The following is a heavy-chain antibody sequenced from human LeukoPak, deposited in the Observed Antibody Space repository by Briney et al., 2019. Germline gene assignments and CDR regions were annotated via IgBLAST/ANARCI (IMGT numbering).Heavy chain of an antibody. V-gene: IGHV3-23*01. D-gene: IGHD3-3*01. Sequence: PRGSLRLSCAASGFTFSSYAMSWVRQAPGKGLEWVSAISGSGGSTYYADSVKGRFTISRDNSKNTLYLQMNSLRAEDTAVYYCAKGAAQLEAFWSGYLDYWGQGTLVTVSS. J-gene: IGHJ4*02. CDR1: GFTFSSYA. CDR2: ISGSGGST. CDR3: AKGAAQLEAFWSGYLDY.